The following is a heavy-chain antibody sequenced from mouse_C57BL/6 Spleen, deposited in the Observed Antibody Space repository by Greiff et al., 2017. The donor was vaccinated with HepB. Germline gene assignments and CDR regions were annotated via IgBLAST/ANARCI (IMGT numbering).Heavy chain of an antibody. CDR3: ARDGGYYGFDY. V-gene: IGHV5-4*01. Sequence: EVKVEESGGGLVKPGGSLKLSCAASGFTFSSYAMSWVRQTPEKRLEWVATISDGGSYTYYPDNVKGRFTISRDNAKNNLYLQMSHLKSEDTAMYYCARDGGYYGFDYWGQGTTLTVSS. J-gene: IGHJ2*01. D-gene: IGHD2-3*01. CDR1: GFTFSSYA. CDR2: ISDGGSYT.